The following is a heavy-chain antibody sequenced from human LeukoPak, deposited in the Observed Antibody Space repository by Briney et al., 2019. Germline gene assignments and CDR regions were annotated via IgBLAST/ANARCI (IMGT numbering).Heavy chain of an antibody. CDR2: IYPGDSDT. D-gene: IGHD3-22*01. CDR3: ARQGKNYYDSSGPIIG. V-gene: IGHV5-51*01. Sequence: GESLKISCKGSGYSFTSYWIGWVRQMPGKGLEWMGIIYPGDSDTRYSPPFQGQVTISADRSISTAYLQWSSLKASDTAMYYCARQGKNYYDSSGPIIGWGQGTLVTVSS. J-gene: IGHJ4*02. CDR1: GYSFTSYW.